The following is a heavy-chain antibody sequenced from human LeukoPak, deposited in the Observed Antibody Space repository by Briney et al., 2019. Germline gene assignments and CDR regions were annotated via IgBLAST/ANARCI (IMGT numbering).Heavy chain of an antibody. J-gene: IGHJ6*03. D-gene: IGHD3-10*01. Sequence: ASVKVSCKASGYTFTGYYMHWVRQAPGQGLEWMGRINPNSGDTNYAQKFQSEVTMTRDTSISTAYMELSRLRSDDTAVYYCARGVTGIYYYYYMDVWGKGTTVTVSS. CDR1: GYTFTGYY. V-gene: IGHV1-2*06. CDR2: INPNSGDT. CDR3: ARGVTGIYYYYYMDV.